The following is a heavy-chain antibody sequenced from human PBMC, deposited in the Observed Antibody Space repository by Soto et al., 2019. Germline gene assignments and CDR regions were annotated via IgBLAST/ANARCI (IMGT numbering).Heavy chain of an antibody. J-gene: IGHJ3*02. CDR2: ISAYNGNT. Sequence: QVQLVQSGAEVKKPGASVKVSCKASGYTFTSYGISWVRQAPGQGLEWMGWISAYNGNTNYAQKLKGRVTMTTDTYTRTAYMELRSLRSDDTAVYYCARDDRYSSGWYGGYAFDIWGQGTMVTVSS. CDR3: ARDDRYSSGWYGGYAFDI. D-gene: IGHD6-19*01. CDR1: GYTFTSYG. V-gene: IGHV1-18*01.